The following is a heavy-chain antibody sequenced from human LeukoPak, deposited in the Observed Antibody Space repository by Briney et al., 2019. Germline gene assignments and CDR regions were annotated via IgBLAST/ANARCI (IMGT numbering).Heavy chain of an antibody. D-gene: IGHD2-2*01. CDR1: GGTFSSYT. CDR2: IIPILGIA. CDR3: AREFVRYCSSTCCVGKNP. Sequence: SVKVSCKASGGTFSSYTISWVRQAPGQGLEWMGRIIPILGIANYAQKFQGRVTITADKSTSTAYMELSSLRSEDTAVYYCAREFVRYCSSTCCVGKNPWGQGTLVTVSS. V-gene: IGHV1-69*04. J-gene: IGHJ5*02.